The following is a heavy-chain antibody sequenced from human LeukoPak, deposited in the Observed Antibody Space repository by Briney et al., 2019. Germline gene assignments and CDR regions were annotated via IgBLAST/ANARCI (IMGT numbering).Heavy chain of an antibody. Sequence: GGSLRLSCTSSGYIFSHYGMYWVRQAPGKGLEWVAVIWADGNKKYTADSVKGRFAISRDNSRNILYLQMSSLRAEDTAVYYCARDSTNSNYYMDVWGKGISVTVSS. J-gene: IGHJ6*03. V-gene: IGHV3-33*07. CDR3: ARDSTNSNYYMDV. D-gene: IGHD2-8*01. CDR1: GYIFSHYG. CDR2: IWADGNKK.